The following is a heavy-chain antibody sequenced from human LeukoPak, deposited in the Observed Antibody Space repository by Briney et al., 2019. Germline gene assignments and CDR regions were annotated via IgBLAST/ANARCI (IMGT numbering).Heavy chain of an antibody. V-gene: IGHV3-21*04. D-gene: IGHD6-19*01. Sequence: GGSLRLSCAASGFTFSSYSMNWVRQAPGKGLEWVSSISSSSSYIYYADSVKGRFTISRDNAKNSLYLQMNSLRSEDTAVYYCAREAVAGTGGDYYYYMDVWGKGTTVTVSS. J-gene: IGHJ6*03. CDR3: AREAVAGTGGDYYYYMDV. CDR2: ISSSSSYI. CDR1: GFTFSSYS.